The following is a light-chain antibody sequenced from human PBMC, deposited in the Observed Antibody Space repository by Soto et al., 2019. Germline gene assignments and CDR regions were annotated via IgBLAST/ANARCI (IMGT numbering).Light chain of an antibody. CDR3: SSYAPSDVV. Sequence: QAVVTQPPSASGSPGQSVTISCTGTPSDVGGSNSVSWYQQHPGKAPNLMIYDVNKRPSGVPDRFSGSKSGNTASLTVSGLQAADEAYYFCSSYAPSDVVFGGGNKLTVL. J-gene: IGLJ2*01. CDR2: DVN. CDR1: PSDVGGSNS. V-gene: IGLV2-8*01.